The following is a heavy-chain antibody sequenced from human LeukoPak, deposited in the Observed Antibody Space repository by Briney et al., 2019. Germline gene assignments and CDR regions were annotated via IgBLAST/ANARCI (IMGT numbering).Heavy chain of an antibody. V-gene: IGHV5-51*01. CDR1: GYTFTSSW. CDR3: VRHGLGSSWFGFDY. Sequence: PGESLKISCKGSGYTFTSSWIGWVRQMPGKGLEWMGIIYPGDSDSRYSPSFQGQVTISADKSISTAYLQWSSLKASDSAMYYCVRHGLGSSWFGFDYWGQGTLVTVSS. J-gene: IGHJ4*02. D-gene: IGHD6-13*01. CDR2: IYPGDSDS.